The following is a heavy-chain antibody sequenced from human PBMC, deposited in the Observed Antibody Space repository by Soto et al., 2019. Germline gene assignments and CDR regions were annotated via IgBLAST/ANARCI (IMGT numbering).Heavy chain of an antibody. J-gene: IGHJ4*02. Sequence: QVQLVESGGGIVQPGNSLRLSCAASGFTFSNYGMQWFRQAPDKGLEWVAGVSWDGEAEYYADSVKGRFTFSRVNSGHTPSLPINTLRPEDTAVYYCVKETTVKAAHHFASWGQATLVTVST. CDR2: VSWDGEAE. D-gene: IGHD4-4*01. CDR3: VKETTVKAAHHFAS. V-gene: IGHV3-30*18. CDR1: GFTFSNYG.